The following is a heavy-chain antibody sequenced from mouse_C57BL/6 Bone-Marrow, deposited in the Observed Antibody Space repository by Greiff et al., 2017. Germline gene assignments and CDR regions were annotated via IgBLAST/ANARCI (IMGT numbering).Heavy chain of an antibody. CDR1: GYAFRSSW. V-gene: IGHV1-82*01. J-gene: IGHJ4*01. Sequence: QVQLQQSGPELVKPGASVKISCKASGYAFRSSWMNWVKQRPGKGLEWIGRIYPGDGDTNYNGKFKGKATLTADKSSSTAYMQLSSLTSEDSAVYFCARLGTGTCYYAMDYWGQGTSVTVSS. CDR3: ARLGTGTCYYAMDY. D-gene: IGHD4-1*01. CDR2: IYPGDGDT.